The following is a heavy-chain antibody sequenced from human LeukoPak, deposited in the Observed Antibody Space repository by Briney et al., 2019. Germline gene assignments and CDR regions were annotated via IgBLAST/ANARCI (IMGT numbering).Heavy chain of an antibody. CDR2: ISSSGSTI. CDR3: AELGITMIGGV. V-gene: IGHV3-48*04. D-gene: IGHD3-10*02. CDR1: GFSFSTYG. Sequence: GGALRLSCAASGFSFSTYGMSWVRQAPGKGLEWVSYISSSGSTIYYADSVKGRFTISRDNAKNSLYLQMNSLRAEDTAVYYCAELGITMIGGVWGKGTTVTISS. J-gene: IGHJ6*04.